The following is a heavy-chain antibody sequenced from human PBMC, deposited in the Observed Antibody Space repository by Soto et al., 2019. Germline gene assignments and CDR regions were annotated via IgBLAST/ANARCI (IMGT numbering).Heavy chain of an antibody. Sequence: PGGSLRLSCAASGFTFSSYAMHWVRQAQGKGLGWGAGISYDGSNKYYSDSVKGRFTISRNNAKFSLFLQMNGLRAADTAVYYCARERGSKRMDVWGEGTTVTVSS. CDR3: ARERGSKRMDV. V-gene: IGHV3-30-3*01. D-gene: IGHD2-15*01. CDR2: ISYDGSNK. J-gene: IGHJ6*04. CDR1: GFTFSSYA.